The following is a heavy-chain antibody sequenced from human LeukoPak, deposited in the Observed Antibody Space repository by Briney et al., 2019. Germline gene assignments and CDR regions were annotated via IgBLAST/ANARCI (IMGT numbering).Heavy chain of an antibody. Sequence: PGGSLRLSCAASGFTVSSNYMSWVRQAPGKGLEWVARLHADGNEKYFVHSVKGRFTVSRDNAKDSLYLQMNSLRVEDTAVYYCARGGYSFDYLGQGTLVTVSS. CDR3: ARGGYSFDY. V-gene: IGHV3-7*01. J-gene: IGHJ4*02. CDR1: GFTVSSNY. D-gene: IGHD5-12*01. CDR2: LHADGNEK.